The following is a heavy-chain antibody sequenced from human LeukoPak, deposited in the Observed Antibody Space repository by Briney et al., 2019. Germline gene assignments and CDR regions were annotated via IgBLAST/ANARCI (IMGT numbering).Heavy chain of an antibody. J-gene: IGHJ6*02. CDR1: GDSVSSNSAA. CDR2: TYYRSKWYN. Sequence: SQTLSLTCAISGDSVSSNSAAWNWIRQSPSRGLEWLGRTYYRSKWYNDYAVSVKSRITINPDTSKNQFSLQLNSVTPEDTAVYYCARDNTMLGSPYGEQYGMDVWGQGTTVTVSS. D-gene: IGHD3-10*02. V-gene: IGHV6-1*01. CDR3: ARDNTMLGSPYGEQYGMDV.